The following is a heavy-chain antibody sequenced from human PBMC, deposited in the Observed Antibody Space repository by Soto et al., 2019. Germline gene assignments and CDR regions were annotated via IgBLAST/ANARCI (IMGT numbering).Heavy chain of an antibody. Sequence: QVQLVQSGAEVKKPGSSVKVSCKASGGTFSSYAISWVRQAPGQGLEWMGGIIPIFGTANYAQKFKGRVTITADESTSTAYMELSSLRSEDTAVYYCARSLGGYCSGGSCYVLDYWGQGTLVTVSS. CDR1: GGTFSSYA. D-gene: IGHD2-15*01. V-gene: IGHV1-69*01. J-gene: IGHJ4*02. CDR2: IIPIFGTA. CDR3: ARSLGGYCSGGSCYVLDY.